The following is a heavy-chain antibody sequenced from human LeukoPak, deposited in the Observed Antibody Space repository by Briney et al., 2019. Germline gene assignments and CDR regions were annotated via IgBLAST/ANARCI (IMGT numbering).Heavy chain of an antibody. CDR3: AESTSGSYYNPPHYFDY. J-gene: IGHJ4*02. CDR2: ISWNSGSI. Sequence: PGGSLRLSCAASGFTFDDYAMHWVRQAPGKGLEWVSGISWNSGSIGYADSVKGRFTISRDNAKNSLHLQMNSLRAEDTALYYCAESTSGSYYNPPHYFDYWGQGTLVTVSS. V-gene: IGHV3-9*01. CDR1: GFTFDDYA. D-gene: IGHD3-10*01.